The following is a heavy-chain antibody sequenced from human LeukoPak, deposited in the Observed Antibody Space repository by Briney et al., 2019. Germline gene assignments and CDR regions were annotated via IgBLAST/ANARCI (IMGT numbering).Heavy chain of an antibody. CDR2: ISANGQAT. V-gene: IGHV3-23*01. Sequence: GGSLRVSCTGSGFAFGTYGMSWVRQAPGLGLEWVSSISANGQATYYADSVEGRFTMTTDNSKSTLYLEMNSLRAEDTATYYCARDPYNTVLYRLAHWGQGTLVTVSS. CDR1: GFAFGTYG. D-gene: IGHD3-10*01. CDR3: ARDPYNTVLYRLAH. J-gene: IGHJ4*02.